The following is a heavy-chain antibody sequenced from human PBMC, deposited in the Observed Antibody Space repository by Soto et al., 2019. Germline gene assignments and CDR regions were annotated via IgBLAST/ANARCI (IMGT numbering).Heavy chain of an antibody. CDR3: ARGVGSSPPRY. CDR1: GGSISVYY. CDR2: VYDNGRP. D-gene: IGHD3-9*01. J-gene: IGHJ4*02. V-gene: IGHV4-59*01. Sequence: SETLSLTCTISGGSISVYYWSWIRQSPRQGLEWIGYVYDNGRPYYSPSLKSRVTISADTSKNQISLKLTSATAADTAVYYWARGVGSSPPRYWGRGTLVTVSS.